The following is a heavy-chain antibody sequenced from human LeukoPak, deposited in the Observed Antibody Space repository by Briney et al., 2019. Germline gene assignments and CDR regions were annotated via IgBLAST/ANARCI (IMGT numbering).Heavy chain of an antibody. Sequence: PGGSLRLSCAASGFTFSSYWMHWVRQAPGKGLVWVSRINSDGSSTTYADSVKGRFTISRDNAKNALYLQMNSLRAEDTAAYYCAPTRGSSSWPFDYWGQGTLVTVSS. CDR1: GFTFSSYW. CDR3: APTRGSSSWPFDY. J-gene: IGHJ4*02. D-gene: IGHD6-13*01. V-gene: IGHV3-74*01. CDR2: INSDGSST.